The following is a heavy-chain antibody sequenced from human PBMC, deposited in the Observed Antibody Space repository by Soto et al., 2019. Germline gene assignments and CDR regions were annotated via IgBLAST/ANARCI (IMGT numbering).Heavy chain of an antibody. CDR1: GYTFSGYA. D-gene: IGHD3-3*01. J-gene: IGHJ4*02. Sequence: EASVKVSCKASGYTFSGYALHWVRQAPGQRLEWMGWINAGNGNTKYSQKLQGRVTMTTDTSTSTAYMELRSLRSDDTAVYYCARTIFGVVIVYWGQGTLVTVSS. V-gene: IGHV1-3*01. CDR2: INAGNGNT. CDR3: ARTIFGVVIVY.